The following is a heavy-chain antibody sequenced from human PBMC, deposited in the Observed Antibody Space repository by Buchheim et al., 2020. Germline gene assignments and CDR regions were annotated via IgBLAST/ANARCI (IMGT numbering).Heavy chain of an antibody. D-gene: IGHD3-10*01. CDR1: GFTFSSYE. J-gene: IGHJ4*02. Sequence: EVQLVESGGGLVQPGGSLRLSCAASGFTFSSYEMNWVRQAPGKGLEWVSYISSSGSTIYYADSVKGRFTISRDNAKNSLYLQMNSLRAEDTAVYYCARAPRLWYRELISNYFDYWGQGTL. CDR3: ARAPRLWYRELISNYFDY. V-gene: IGHV3-48*03. CDR2: ISSSGSTI.